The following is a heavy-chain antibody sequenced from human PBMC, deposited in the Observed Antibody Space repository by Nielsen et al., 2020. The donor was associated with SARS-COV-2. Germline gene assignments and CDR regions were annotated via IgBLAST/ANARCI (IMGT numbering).Heavy chain of an antibody. Sequence: GESLKISCAASGFTFSSYAMHWVRQAPGKGLEWVAVISYDGSNKYYADSVKGRFTISRDNSKNTLYLQMNSLRAEDTALYHCARHGDYAYYYYGMDVWGQGTTVTVSS. V-gene: IGHV3-30*04. CDR2: ISYDGSNK. J-gene: IGHJ6*02. CDR3: ARHGDYAYYYYGMDV. D-gene: IGHD4-17*01. CDR1: GFTFSSYA.